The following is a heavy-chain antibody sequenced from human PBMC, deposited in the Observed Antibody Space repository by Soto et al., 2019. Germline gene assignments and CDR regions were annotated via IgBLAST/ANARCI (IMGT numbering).Heavy chain of an antibody. CDR3: AKLAGYCSGNSCHGDYAMDV. CDR1: GGSISSKSYS. CDR2: FYYSENT. Sequence: PSETLSLTCSVSGGSISSKSYSWVWIRQPPGKGLEWIGTFYYSENTYYNPSLKSRVTISVDTSKNQFSLKLSSVTAADTAVYYCAKLAGYCSGNSCHGDYAMDVWGQGTTVT. V-gene: IGHV4-39*01. J-gene: IGHJ6*02. D-gene: IGHD2-15*01.